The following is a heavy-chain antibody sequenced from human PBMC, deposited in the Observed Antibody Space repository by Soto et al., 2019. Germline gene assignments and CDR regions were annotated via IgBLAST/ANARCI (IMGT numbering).Heavy chain of an antibody. Sequence: GASLTISCKVSGYSFTSYWIGWVRQIPGKGLEWMGIIYPGDSDTRYSPSFQGQVTISADKSISTAYLQWSSLKASDTAMYHCARHRDGYNYPLDYWGQGTLVTVSS. D-gene: IGHD5-12*01. CDR3: ARHRDGYNYPLDY. CDR2: IYPGDSDT. V-gene: IGHV5-51*01. CDR1: GYSFTSYW. J-gene: IGHJ4*02.